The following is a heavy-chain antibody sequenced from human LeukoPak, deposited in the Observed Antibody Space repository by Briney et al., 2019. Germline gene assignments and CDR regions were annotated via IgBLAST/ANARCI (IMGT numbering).Heavy chain of an antibody. CDR1: GSTFSNFD. CDR2: ITGCGLST. Sequence: GESVKSSCAVSGSTFSNFDMGWVRQAPGRGLELVSGITGCGLSTYYSGFGEGRITISKVNFKNTLYLQMTSLRAADSALYYCAKGRGGFRSGWYYDYWGQGTLVTVSS. D-gene: IGHD6-19*01. J-gene: IGHJ4*02. CDR3: AKGRGGFRSGWYYDY. V-gene: IGHV3-23*01.